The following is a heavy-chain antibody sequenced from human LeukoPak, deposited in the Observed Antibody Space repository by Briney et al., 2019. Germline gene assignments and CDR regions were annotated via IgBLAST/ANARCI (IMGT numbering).Heavy chain of an antibody. Sequence: GGSLRLSCAASGFTFSDYYMSWIRQAPGKGLEWVSYISSSGSTIYYADSVKGRFTISRDNAKNSLYLQMNSLRAEDTAVYYCARGSSIAVAGTDYYYGMDVWDQGTTVTVSS. D-gene: IGHD6-19*01. CDR2: ISSSGSTI. CDR3: ARGSSIAVAGTDYYYGMDV. V-gene: IGHV3-11*01. CDR1: GFTFSDYY. J-gene: IGHJ6*02.